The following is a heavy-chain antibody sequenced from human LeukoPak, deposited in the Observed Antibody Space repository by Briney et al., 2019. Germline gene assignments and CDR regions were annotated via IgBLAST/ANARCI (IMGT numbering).Heavy chain of an antibody. CDR1: GGSLSGYY. V-gene: IGHV4-34*01. J-gene: IGHJ4*02. Sequence: SETLSLTCAVFGGSLSGYYWNWIRQPPGKGLEWIGQINPSRNTNYNPSLKSRVTISVDTSKNQFSLKLSSVTAADTAVYYCARQARSSSWYYVVDYWGQGTLVTVSS. CDR3: ARQARSSSWYYVVDY. D-gene: IGHD6-13*01. CDR2: INPSRNT.